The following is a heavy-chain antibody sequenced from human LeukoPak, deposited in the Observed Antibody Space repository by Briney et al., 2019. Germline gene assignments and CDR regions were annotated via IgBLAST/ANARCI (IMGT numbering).Heavy chain of an antibody. CDR1: GFTFSDYY. Sequence: PGGSLRLSFAASGFTFSDYYMSWIRQAPGKGLEWVSYISSSGSTIYYADSVKGRFTISRDNAKNSLYLQMNSLRAEDTALYYCAKGLYDYVWGSYRPYYFDYWGQGTLVTVSS. D-gene: IGHD3-16*02. V-gene: IGHV3-11*01. CDR2: ISSSGSTI. CDR3: AKGLYDYVWGSYRPYYFDY. J-gene: IGHJ4*02.